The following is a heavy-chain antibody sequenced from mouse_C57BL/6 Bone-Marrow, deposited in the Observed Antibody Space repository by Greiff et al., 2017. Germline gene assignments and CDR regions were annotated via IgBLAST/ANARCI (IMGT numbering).Heavy chain of an antibody. J-gene: IGHJ3*01. Sequence: QVQLKESGAELVRPGTSVKVSCKASGYAFTNYLIEWVKQRPGQGLAWIGVINPGSGGTNYNEKFKGKATLTADKSSSTAYMQLSSLTSEDSAVYFGAKEIYYYGSSFHYWGQGTLVTVSA. V-gene: IGHV1-54*01. CDR3: AKEIYYYGSSFHY. CDR2: INPGSGGT. D-gene: IGHD1-1*01. CDR1: GYAFTNYL.